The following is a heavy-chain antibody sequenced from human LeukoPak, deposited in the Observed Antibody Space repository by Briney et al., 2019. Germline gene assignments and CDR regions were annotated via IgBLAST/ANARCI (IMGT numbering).Heavy chain of an antibody. J-gene: IGHJ5*02. CDR2: ITSDNSM. V-gene: IGHV3-48*03. CDR3: VRGSDCINDACYSYNWFDL. D-gene: IGHD2-15*01. Sequence: GGSLRLSCAASGFNFRNFEMNWVRQAPGKGLEWLTYITSDNSMTYADSVKGRFSISRDVATGSLFLQMNSLRADDTAVYYCVRGSDCINDACYSYNWFDLWGQGALVTVSS. CDR1: GFNFRNFE.